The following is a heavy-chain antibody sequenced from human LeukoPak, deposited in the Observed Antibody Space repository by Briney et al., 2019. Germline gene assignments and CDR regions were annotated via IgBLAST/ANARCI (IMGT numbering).Heavy chain of an antibody. CDR1: GFTFDDYA. CDR2: ISGDGGST. Sequence: PGGSLRLSCAASGFTFDDYAMHWVRQALGKGLEWVSLISGDGGSTYYADSVKGRFTISRDNSKNSLYLQMNSLRTEDTALYYCAKDTPRSGGVPQATITPGAFDSWGQGTLVTVSS. CDR3: AKDTPRSGGVPQATITPGAFDS. D-gene: IGHD5-12*01. V-gene: IGHV3-43*02. J-gene: IGHJ3*02.